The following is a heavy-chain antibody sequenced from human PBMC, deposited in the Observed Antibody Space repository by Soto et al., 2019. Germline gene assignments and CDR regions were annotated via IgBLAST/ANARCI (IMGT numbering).Heavy chain of an antibody. CDR1: GFTFSDYY. V-gene: IGHV3-11*03. J-gene: IGHJ2*01. Sequence: GGSLRLSCAASGFTFSDYYMSWIRQAPGKGLEWVSYISSSSSYKNYADSVKGRFTISRDNAKNSLYLQMNSLRAEDTAVYYCARTIAAAGGRRYFDLWGRGTLVTVS. D-gene: IGHD6-13*01. CDR2: ISSSSSYK. CDR3: ARTIAAAGGRRYFDL.